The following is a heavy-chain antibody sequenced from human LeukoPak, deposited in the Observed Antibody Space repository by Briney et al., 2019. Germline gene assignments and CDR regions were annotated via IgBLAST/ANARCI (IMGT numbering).Heavy chain of an antibody. D-gene: IGHD3-22*01. J-gene: IGHJ3*02. V-gene: IGHV4-34*01. Sequence: SETLSLTCAVYGGSFSGYYWSWIRQPPGKGLEWIGEINHSGSTNYNPSLKSRVTISVDTSKNQFSLKLSSVTAADTAVYYCARGKLLYYDSSGYPESAFDIWGQGTMVTVSS. CDR3: ARGKLLYYDSSGYPESAFDI. CDR1: GGSFSGYY. CDR2: INHSGST.